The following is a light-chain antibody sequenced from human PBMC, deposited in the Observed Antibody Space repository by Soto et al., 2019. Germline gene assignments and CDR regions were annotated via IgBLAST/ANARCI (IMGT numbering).Light chain of an antibody. J-gene: IGKJ4*01. CDR1: QSISSW. CDR3: QQYNSYPLT. V-gene: IGKV1-5*01. CDR2: DAS. Sequence: DMQMTQSPSTLSASVGDRFTITCRASQSISSWLAWYQQKPGEATKLLIYDASSLESGVPSRFSGSGSGTEFPLTISSLQPDDFATYYCQQYNSYPLTFGGGTKVDI.